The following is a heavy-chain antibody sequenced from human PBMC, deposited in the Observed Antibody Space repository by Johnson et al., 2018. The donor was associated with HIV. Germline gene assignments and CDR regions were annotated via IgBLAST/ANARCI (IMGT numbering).Heavy chain of an antibody. CDR2: ISWNSGSI. CDR3: AKGGSGDGGAFDI. CDR1: GFTFDDYA. Sequence: VQLVASGGGLVQPGRSLRLSCAASGFTFDDYAMHWVRHAPGTGLEWVSGISWNSGSIGYADSVKGRFTISRDNAKNSLYLQMNSLRAEDTALYYCAKGGSGDGGAFDIWGQGTMVTVSS. J-gene: IGHJ3*02. V-gene: IGHV3-9*01. D-gene: IGHD6-19*01.